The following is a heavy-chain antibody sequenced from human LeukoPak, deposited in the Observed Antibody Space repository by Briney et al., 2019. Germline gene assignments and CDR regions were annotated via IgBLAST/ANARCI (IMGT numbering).Heavy chain of an antibody. Sequence: GGSLRLSCSSSGFTFRNKWMSWFLQSPGKGREWLGRIKSKRDGGATEYVESGIGRFIISKDDSKETLYFHMNSLKTDDTAMYFCTTDPRYWGQGTLVTVSS. CDR2: IKSKRDGGAT. J-gene: IGHJ4*02. V-gene: IGHV3-15*01. CDR1: GFTFRNKW. CDR3: TTDPRY.